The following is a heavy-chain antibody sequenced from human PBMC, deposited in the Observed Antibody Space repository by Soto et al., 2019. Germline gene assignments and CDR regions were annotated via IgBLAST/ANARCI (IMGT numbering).Heavy chain of an antibody. V-gene: IGHV3-72*01. Sequence: EVQLVESGGGLVQPGGSLTLSCAVSGLTFGDHYMEWVRQAPGKGLEWVARSRNKAKSYSKDFAASVKGRFTISRDESKNSLNLQMNSLMAEDTAVYYCSILEGAWGQGTLVTVSS. CDR2: SRNKAKSYSK. D-gene: IGHD2-21*01. CDR3: SILEGA. J-gene: IGHJ5*02. CDR1: GLTFGDHY.